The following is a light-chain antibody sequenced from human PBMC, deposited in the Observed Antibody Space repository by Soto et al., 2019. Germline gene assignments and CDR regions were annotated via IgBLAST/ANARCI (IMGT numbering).Light chain of an antibody. J-gene: IGKJ1*01. Sequence: EIVLTQSPGTLSLSPGERATLSCRASQSVSRTYLAWYQQEPVQAPRLLIYATSSRATGIPDRFSGSGSGTDFTLTISRLEPEDFAVYYCQQYGSSRTFGQGTKVDIK. CDR3: QQYGSSRT. CDR2: ATS. CDR1: QSVSRTY. V-gene: IGKV3-20*01.